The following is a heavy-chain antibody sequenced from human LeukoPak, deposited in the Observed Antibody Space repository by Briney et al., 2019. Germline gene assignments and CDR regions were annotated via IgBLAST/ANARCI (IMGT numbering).Heavy chain of an antibody. CDR3: ARVEYGDYGWFDP. CDR2: IYYSGST. Sequence: SETLSLTCTVSGGSISSGDYYWSWIRQPPGKGLEWIGYIYYSGSTYYNPSLKSRVTISVDTSKNQFSLKLSSVTAADTAVYYCARVEYGDYGWFDPWGQGTLVTVSS. V-gene: IGHV4-30-4*01. D-gene: IGHD4-17*01. J-gene: IGHJ5*02. CDR1: GGSISSGDYY.